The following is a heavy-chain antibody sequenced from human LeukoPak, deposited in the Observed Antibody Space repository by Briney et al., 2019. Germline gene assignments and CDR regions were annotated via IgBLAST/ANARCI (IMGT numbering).Heavy chain of an antibody. CDR2: ISGRGGST. D-gene: IGHD5-24*01. V-gene: IGHV3-23*01. CDR3: AKDLAEMATIIDY. CDR1: GFTFSTYT. J-gene: IGHJ4*02. Sequence: GGSLRLSCAASGFTFSTYTMNWVRQAPGTGLEWVSAISGRGGSTYYADSVKGRFTISRDNSKNTLYLQMNSLRAEDTAVYYCAKDLAEMATIIDYWGQGTLVTVSS.